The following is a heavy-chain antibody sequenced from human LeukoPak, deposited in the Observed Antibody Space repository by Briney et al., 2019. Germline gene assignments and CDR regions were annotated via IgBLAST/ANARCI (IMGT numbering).Heavy chain of an antibody. V-gene: IGHV3-7*01. CDR2: INQDGSVK. CDR3: TRDSQDSYVYYMVV. D-gene: IGHD3-10*02. CDR1: GFTLSRYW. Sequence: PGGSLRLSCAVSGFTLSRYWMSWVRQAPGKGLEWVANINQDGSVKYYVDSVKGRFTISRDSAKNSLYLQMNSLRAEDTAVYYCTRDSQDSYVYYMVVWGKGTTVTVSS. J-gene: IGHJ6*03.